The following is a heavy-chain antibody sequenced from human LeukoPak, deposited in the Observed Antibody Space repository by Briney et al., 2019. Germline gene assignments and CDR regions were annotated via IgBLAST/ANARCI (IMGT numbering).Heavy chain of an antibody. CDR2: IYYSGST. CDR1: GASISSDY. J-gene: IGHJ4*02. Sequence: SETLSLTCTVSGASISSDYWTWIRQPPGMGLEWIGYIYYSGSTNYNPSLKSRVTMSVDTSRNQFSLELPSVTAADTGVYYCARGTGYSSVTYWGQGTLVTVSS. D-gene: IGHD6-19*01. CDR3: ARGTGYSSVTY. V-gene: IGHV4-59*01.